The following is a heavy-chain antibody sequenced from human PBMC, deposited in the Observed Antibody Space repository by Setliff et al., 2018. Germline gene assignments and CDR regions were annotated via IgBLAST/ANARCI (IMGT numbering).Heavy chain of an antibody. J-gene: IGHJ4*02. Sequence: GASVKVSCKASGYTSTTYAIHWVRQAPGQGLEWMGWIHAGNGNIRYSQNFQGRVTITRNTSASTAYMELSSLTSEDTAIYYCARGDVYSGSYYHFDYWGQGTRVTVSS. CDR3: ARGDVYSGSYYHFDY. D-gene: IGHD1-26*01. V-gene: IGHV1-3*01. CDR2: IHAGNGNI. CDR1: GYTSTTYA.